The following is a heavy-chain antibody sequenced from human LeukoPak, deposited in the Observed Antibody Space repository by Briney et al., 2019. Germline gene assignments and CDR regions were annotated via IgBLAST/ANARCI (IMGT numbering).Heavy chain of an antibody. CDR3: VKASSSSPQYNWFDA. V-gene: IGHV3-53*01. CDR1: GFTVSSNY. J-gene: IGHJ5*02. CDR2: IYSGGST. D-gene: IGHD6-6*01. Sequence: GGSLRLSCAASGFTVSSNYMSWVRQAPGKGLEWVSVIYSGGSTYYADSVKGRFTISRDNSKNTLYLQMNSLRAEDTALYYCVKASSSSPQYNWFDAWGQGTLVTVSS.